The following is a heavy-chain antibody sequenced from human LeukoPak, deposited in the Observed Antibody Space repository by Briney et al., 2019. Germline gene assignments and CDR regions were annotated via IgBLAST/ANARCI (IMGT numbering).Heavy chain of an antibody. CDR1: GFTFSSYA. CDR3: AKEEYCSGGSCSIDY. J-gene: IGHJ4*02. CDR2: ISGSGDSR. Sequence: GGPLRLSCAASGFTFSSYAMSWVRQAPGKGQEWVSGISGSGDSRYYADSVKGRFTISRDNSKNTLFLQMNSLRAEDTAVYYCAKEEYCSGGSCSIDYWGQGTLVTVSS. V-gene: IGHV3-23*01. D-gene: IGHD2-15*01.